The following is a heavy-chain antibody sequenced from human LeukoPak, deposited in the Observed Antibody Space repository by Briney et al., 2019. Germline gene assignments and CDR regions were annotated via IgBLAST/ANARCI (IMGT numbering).Heavy chain of an antibody. D-gene: IGHD3-22*01. CDR2: IIPIFGTA. CDR1: GGTFSSYA. V-gene: IGHV1-69*13. CDR3: ATYYYDSSGYLLFDFDY. J-gene: IGHJ4*02. Sequence: ASVKVSCKASGGTFSSYAISWVRQAPGQGLEWMGGIIPIFGTANYAQKVQGRVTITADESTSTAYMELSSLRSEDTAVYYCATYYYDSSGYLLFDFDYWGQGTLVTVSS.